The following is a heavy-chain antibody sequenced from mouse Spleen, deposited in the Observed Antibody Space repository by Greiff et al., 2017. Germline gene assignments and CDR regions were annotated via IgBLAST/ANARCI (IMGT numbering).Heavy chain of an antibody. J-gene: IGHJ4*01. D-gene: IGHD2-5*01. CDR3: THRYSNYVRGAMDY. CDR2: VDPENGDT. Sequence: VQLQQSGAELVRPGASVKLSCTASGFNIKDDYMHWVKQRPEQGLEWIGWVDPENGDTEYASKFQGKATITADTSSNTAYLQLSSLTSEDTAVYYCTHRYSNYVRGAMDYWGQGTSVTVSS. V-gene: IGHV14-4*01. CDR1: GFNIKDDY.